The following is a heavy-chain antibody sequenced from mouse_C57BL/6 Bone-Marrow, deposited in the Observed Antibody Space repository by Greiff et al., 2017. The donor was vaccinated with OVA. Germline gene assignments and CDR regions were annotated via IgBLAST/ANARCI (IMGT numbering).Heavy chain of an antibody. J-gene: IGHJ3*01. D-gene: IGHD2-4*01. Sequence: VQLQQSGPVLVKPGASVKMSCKASGYTFTDYYMNWVKQSHGKSLEWIGVINPYNGGTSYNQKFKGKATLTVDKSSSTAYMELNSLTSEDSAVYYCARGDDYDPSFAYWGQGTLVTVSA. CDR3: ARGDDYDPSFAY. CDR2: INPYNGGT. CDR1: GYTFTDYY. V-gene: IGHV1-19*01.